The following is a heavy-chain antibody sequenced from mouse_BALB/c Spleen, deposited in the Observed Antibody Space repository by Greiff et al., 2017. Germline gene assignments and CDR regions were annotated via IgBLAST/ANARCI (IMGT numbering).Heavy chain of an antibody. Sequence: QVQLQQSGPGLVQPSQSLSITCTVSGFSLTSYGVHWVRQSPGKGLEWLGVIWSGGSTDYNAAFISRLSISKDNSKSQVFFKRNSLQANDTAIYYCARNPDDYHWYFDVWGAGTTVTVSS. CDR2: IWSGGST. J-gene: IGHJ1*01. D-gene: IGHD2-4*01. V-gene: IGHV2-2*02. CDR1: GFSLTSYG. CDR3: ARNPDDYHWYFDV.